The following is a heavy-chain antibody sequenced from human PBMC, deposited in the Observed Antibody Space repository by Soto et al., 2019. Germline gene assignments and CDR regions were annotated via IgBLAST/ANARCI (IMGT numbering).Heavy chain of an antibody. D-gene: IGHD3-10*01. Sequence: SGGSLRLSCAASGFTFSSYAMSWVRQAPGKGLEWVSAISGSGGSTYYADSVKGRFTISRDNSKNTLYLQMNSLRAEDTAVYYCAKDRSGAYGYFGYWGQGTLVTVSS. V-gene: IGHV3-23*01. CDR1: GFTFSSYA. CDR3: AKDRSGAYGYFGY. CDR2: ISGSGGST. J-gene: IGHJ4*02.